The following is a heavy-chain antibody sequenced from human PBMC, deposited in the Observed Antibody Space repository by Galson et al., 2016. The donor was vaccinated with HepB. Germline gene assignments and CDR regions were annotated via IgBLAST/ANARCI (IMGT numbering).Heavy chain of an antibody. CDR2: IRGNAYGGTI. CDR1: GFTFGDYA. CDR3: SRGGGGYGANGYGAS. V-gene: IGHV3-49*04. J-gene: IGHJ5*02. Sequence: SLRLSCAASGFTFGDYAMIWVRQAPGKGLEWVGFIRGNAYGGTIEYAASVEGRFTISRDDSKGIAYLQMNSLKIEDTAVYYGSRGGGGYGANGYGASWGQGTLVTVSS. D-gene: IGHD4-23*01.